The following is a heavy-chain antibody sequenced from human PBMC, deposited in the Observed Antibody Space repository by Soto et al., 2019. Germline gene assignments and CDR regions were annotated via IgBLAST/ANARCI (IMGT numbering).Heavy chain of an antibody. J-gene: IGHJ4*02. CDR1: GFTFSDFG. Sequence: GGSLRLSCAASGFTFSDFGMHWVRQSPGKGLEWVAVISFEGSNKYFAESVKGRFTISRDDSKNTVYLQMNSLRPEDTAVYFFASDLTDYSNDHNFGFWGQGTLVTVSS. CDR3: ASDLTDYSNDHNFGF. V-gene: IGHV3-30*03. CDR2: ISFEGSNK. D-gene: IGHD4-4*01.